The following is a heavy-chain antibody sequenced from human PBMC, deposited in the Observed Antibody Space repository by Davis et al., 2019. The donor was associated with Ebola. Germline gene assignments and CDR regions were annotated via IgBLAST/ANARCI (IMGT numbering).Heavy chain of an antibody. Sequence: GGSLRLSCKDSGSSFTSYWIGWVRQMPGKGLECMGIIYPGDSDTRYNPSFQGQVTISVDKSISTAYLQWGSLKASDTAMYYCARFGGSTPLDNWGQGTLVTVSS. V-gene: IGHV5-51*01. CDR2: IYPGDSDT. D-gene: IGHD3-10*01. CDR1: GSSFTSYW. J-gene: IGHJ4*02. CDR3: ARFGGSTPLDN.